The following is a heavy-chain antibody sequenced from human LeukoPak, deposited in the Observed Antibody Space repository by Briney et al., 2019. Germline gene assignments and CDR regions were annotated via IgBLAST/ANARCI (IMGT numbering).Heavy chain of an antibody. CDR2: IYHSGST. V-gene: IGHV4-38-2*02. Sequence: SETLSLTXTVPGYSISSGYYWGWIRQPPGKGLEWIGSIYHSGSTYYNPSLKSRVTTSVDTSKNQFSLKLSSVTAADTAVYYCASPGYCSSTSCYYYYMDVWGKGTTVTVSS. J-gene: IGHJ6*03. CDR1: GYSISSGYY. D-gene: IGHD2-2*01. CDR3: ASPGYCSSTSCYYYYMDV.